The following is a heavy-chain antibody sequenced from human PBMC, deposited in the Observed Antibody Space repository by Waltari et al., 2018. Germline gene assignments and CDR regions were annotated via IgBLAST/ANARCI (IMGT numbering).Heavy chain of an antibody. CDR1: GFTFSSYA. D-gene: IGHD4-17*01. Sequence: EVQLVESGGGLVQPGGSLRLSCAASGFTFSSYAMSWVRQAPGKGLEWVSAISGSGGSTYYADSVKGRFTISRDNSKNTLYLQMNSLRAEDTAVYYCAKGPDPDYGDYVLTHRTDYYYMDVWGKGTTVTVSS. CDR2: ISGSGGST. CDR3: AKGPDPDYGDYVLTHRTDYYYMDV. V-gene: IGHV3-23*04. J-gene: IGHJ6*03.